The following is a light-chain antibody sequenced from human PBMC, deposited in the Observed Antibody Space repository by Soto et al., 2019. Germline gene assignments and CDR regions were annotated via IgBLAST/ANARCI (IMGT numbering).Light chain of an antibody. CDR1: QGISNF. J-gene: IGKJ1*01. CDR2: DAS. V-gene: IGKV1-27*01. CDR3: QNEWT. Sequence: DIQMTQSPSSLSASVGDRVTFTCRASQGISNFLAWYQQKPGKVPKLLIYDASTLHSGVPFRFSGSGSGTDFTLTISNLQPEDVATYYCQNEWTFGQGTKV.